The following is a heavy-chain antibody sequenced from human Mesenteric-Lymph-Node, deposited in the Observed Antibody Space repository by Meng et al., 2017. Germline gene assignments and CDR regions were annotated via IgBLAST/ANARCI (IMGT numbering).Heavy chain of an antibody. V-gene: IGHV6-1*01. Sequence: QVQLQQAGPGLAKPSQTLSPSCAISGDIVSSNSAAWHWIRQSPSRGLEWLGRTYYRSKWYHEYAVSVKSRITISPDTPKNQFSLQLNSMTPEDTAVYYCARGINGGCGDWGQGTLVTVSS. CDR1: GDIVSSNSAA. D-gene: IGHD4-23*01. J-gene: IGHJ4*02. CDR2: TYYRSKWYH. CDR3: ARGINGGCGD.